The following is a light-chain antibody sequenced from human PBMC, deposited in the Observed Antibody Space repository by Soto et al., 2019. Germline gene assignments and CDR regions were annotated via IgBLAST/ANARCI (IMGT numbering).Light chain of an antibody. CDR2: VAS. CDR3: QQYDSSPWT. V-gene: IGKV3-20*01. Sequence: EIVLTQSPGTLSWSPGERATLSCRASRSDRGCDLAWHQQKPHQAPRLLIYVASSRATGIPDRFSGSGSGTDFTRTIRRLEPEDFAVYSCQQYDSSPWTFGQGTKVAIK. CDR1: RSDRGCD. J-gene: IGKJ1*01.